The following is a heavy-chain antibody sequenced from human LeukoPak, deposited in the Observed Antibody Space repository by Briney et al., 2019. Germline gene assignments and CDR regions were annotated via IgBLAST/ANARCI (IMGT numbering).Heavy chain of an antibody. CDR2: IYYSGST. D-gene: IGHD1-20*01. CDR3: ARALRARITGTTASVYGMDV. J-gene: IGHJ6*02. Sequence: SETLSLTCTVSGGSISSYYWSWIRQPPGKGLEWIGYIYYSGSTNYNPSLKSRVTISVDTSKNQFSLRLSSVTAADTAVYYCARALRARITGTTASVYGMDVWGQGTTVTVSS. CDR1: GGSISSYY. V-gene: IGHV4-59*01.